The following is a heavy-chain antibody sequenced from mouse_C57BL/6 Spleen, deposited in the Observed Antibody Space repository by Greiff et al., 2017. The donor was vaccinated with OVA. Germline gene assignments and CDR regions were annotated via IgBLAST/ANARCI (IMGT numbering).Heavy chain of an antibody. J-gene: IGHJ2*01. Sequence: QVQLQQSGAELARPGASVKLSCKASGYTFTSYGISWVKQRTGQGLEWIGEIYPRSGNTYYNEKFKGKATLTADKSSSTVYMELRSLTSEDSAVYFCARLAYDYDEYYFDYWGQGTTLTVSS. CDR3: ARLAYDYDEYYFDY. CDR1: GYTFTSYG. CDR2: IYPRSGNT. V-gene: IGHV1-81*01. D-gene: IGHD2-4*01.